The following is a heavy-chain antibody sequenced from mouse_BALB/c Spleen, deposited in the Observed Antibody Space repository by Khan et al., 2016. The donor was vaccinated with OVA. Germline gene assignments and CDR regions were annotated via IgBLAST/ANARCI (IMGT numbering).Heavy chain of an antibody. CDR3: ERSPIPPYDFDY. CDR2: INPSTGYT. D-gene: IGHD2-14*01. CDR1: GYTFANYA. J-gene: IGHJ2*01. Sequence: QVQLQQSGTELARPGASVKMSCKASGYTFANYAMHWVKQRPGQGLEWIGYINPSTGYTNYNQNFSDQATLTTDRSSSTAYMQLSSLTSDDSAVYYCERSPIPPYDFDYGGQGTALTVSS. V-gene: IGHV1-4*01.